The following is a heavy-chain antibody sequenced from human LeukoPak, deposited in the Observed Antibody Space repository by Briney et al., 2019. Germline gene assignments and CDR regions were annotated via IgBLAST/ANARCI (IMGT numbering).Heavy chain of an antibody. V-gene: IGHV3-7*01. Sequence: GGSLRLSCAASGFTFSSYWMSWVRQAPGKGLEWVANIKQDGSEKYYVDSVKGRFTISRDNAKNSLYLQMNSLRGDDTAVYYCVKYSDSVVAAALLDAFDIWGQGTMVTVSS. CDR3: VKYSDSVVAAALLDAFDI. J-gene: IGHJ3*02. D-gene: IGHD2-2*01. CDR2: IKQDGSEK. CDR1: GFTFSSYW.